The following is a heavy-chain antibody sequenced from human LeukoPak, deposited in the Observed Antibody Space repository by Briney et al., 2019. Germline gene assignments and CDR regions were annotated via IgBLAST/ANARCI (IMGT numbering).Heavy chain of an antibody. D-gene: IGHD6-13*01. J-gene: IGHJ4*02. Sequence: ASVKVSCKASGYTFTGYYMHWVRQAPGQGLSWMGWINPNSGDTNYAQKFQGRVTMTRDTSISTAYMELSRLRSDDTAVYYCARYEQQLETLDYWGQGTLVTVSS. CDR2: INPNSGDT. CDR3: ARYEQQLETLDY. CDR1: GYTFTGYY. V-gene: IGHV1-2*02.